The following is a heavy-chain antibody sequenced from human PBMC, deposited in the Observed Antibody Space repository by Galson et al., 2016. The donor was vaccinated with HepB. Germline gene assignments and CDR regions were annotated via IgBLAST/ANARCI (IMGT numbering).Heavy chain of an antibody. CDR2: ISFNDHI. J-gene: IGHJ6*02. D-gene: IGHD2-15*01. V-gene: IGHV3-69-1*01. Sequence: SLRLSCAVSGFSFRNTWMSWVRQGPGKGLEWVSSISFNDHIFYSDSVKGRFTISRDNAKNSLYLQMNSLRAEDTAVYYCARWDSVEVATPRGSTHYYYGMDVWGQGTTVTVSS. CDR3: ARWDSVEVATPRGSTHYYYGMDV. CDR1: GFSFRNTW.